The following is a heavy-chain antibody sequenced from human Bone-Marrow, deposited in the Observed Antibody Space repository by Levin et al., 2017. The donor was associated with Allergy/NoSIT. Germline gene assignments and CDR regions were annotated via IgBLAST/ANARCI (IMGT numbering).Heavy chain of an antibody. CDR1: GGSISNTTYH. V-gene: IGHV4-39*01. J-gene: IGHJ5*02. D-gene: IGHD2-2*01. CDR2: VYYTGGA. CDR3: ARQHCSSTRCATGWGGWFDP. Sequence: SQTLSLTCAVFGGSISNTTYHWVWIRQPPGKGLEWIGNVYYTGGAHYTPSLNSRVTISVDTSKNQFSLKMTSVTATDTAIYYCARQHCSSTRCATGWGGWFDPWGQGILVTVSS.